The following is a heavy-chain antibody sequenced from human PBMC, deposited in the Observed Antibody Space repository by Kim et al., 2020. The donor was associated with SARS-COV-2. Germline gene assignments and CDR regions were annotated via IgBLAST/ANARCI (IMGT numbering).Heavy chain of an antibody. V-gene: IGHV3-15*01. Sequence: GGSLRLSCAASGFTFSNAWMSWVRQAPGKGLEWVGRIKSKTDGGTTDYAAPVKGRFTISRDDSKNTLYLQMNSLKTEDTAVYYCTSRSGDLKYSSGWDVYYYGMDVWGQGTTVTVSS. CDR3: TSRSGDLKYSSGWDVYYYGMDV. D-gene: IGHD6-19*01. CDR1: GFTFSNAW. CDR2: IKSKTDGGTT. J-gene: IGHJ6*02.